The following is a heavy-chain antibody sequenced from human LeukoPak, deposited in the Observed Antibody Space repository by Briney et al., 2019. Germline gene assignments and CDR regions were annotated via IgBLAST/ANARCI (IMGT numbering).Heavy chain of an antibody. CDR1: GYTFTSYG. CDR3: ARDPYGGDGYIPFDY. V-gene: IGHV1-18*01. D-gene: IGHD5-24*01. J-gene: IGHJ4*02. Sequence: ASVKVSCKASGYTFTSYGISWMRQAPGQGLEWMGWISAYNGNTNYAQKLQGRVTMTTDTSTSTAYMELRSLRSDDPAVYYCARDPYGGDGYIPFDYWGQGTLVTVSS. CDR2: ISAYNGNT.